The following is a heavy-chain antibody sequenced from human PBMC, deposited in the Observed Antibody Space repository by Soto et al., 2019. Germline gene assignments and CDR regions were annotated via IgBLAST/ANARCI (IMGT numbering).Heavy chain of an antibody. CDR2: LYWDDDK. CDR3: AHRPHLGYCSTSSCYRPYYFDY. J-gene: IGHJ4*02. Sequence: QITLKESGPALVKPTQTLTLTCTFSGFSLSTSGVGVGWIRQPPGEALEWLALLYWDDDKRYSSSLKSRLTITKDASKNQVVLTMNNVDPVDTATYYCAHRPHLGYCSTSSCYRPYYFDYWGQGTRVTVSP. V-gene: IGHV2-5*02. D-gene: IGHD2-2*02. CDR1: GFSLSTSGVG.